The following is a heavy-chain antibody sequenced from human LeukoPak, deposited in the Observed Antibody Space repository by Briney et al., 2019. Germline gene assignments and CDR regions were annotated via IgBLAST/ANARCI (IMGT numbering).Heavy chain of an antibody. D-gene: IGHD1-26*01. CDR3: ARVKWELLDWYFDL. CDR2: IYTSGST. V-gene: IGHV4-4*07. J-gene: IGHJ2*01. CDR1: GGSVSSYY. Sequence: SETLSLTCTASGGSVSSYYWSWIRQPAGKGLEWIGRIYTSGSTNYNPSLKSRVTMSVDTSKNQFSLKLSSVTAADTAVYYCARVKWELLDWYFDLWGRGTLVTVSS.